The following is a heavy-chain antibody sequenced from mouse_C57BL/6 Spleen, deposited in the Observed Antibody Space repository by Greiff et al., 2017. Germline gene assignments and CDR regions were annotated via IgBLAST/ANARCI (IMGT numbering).Heavy chain of an antibody. Sequence: VQLQQPGAELVRPGSSVKLSCKASGYTFTSYWMDWVKQRPGQGLEWIGNIYPSDSETHYNQKFKDKATLTVDKSSSTAYMQLSSLTSEDSAVYYWARYYYGSIYWYFDVWGTGTTVTVSS. CDR2: IYPSDSET. CDR3: ARYYYGSIYWYFDV. J-gene: IGHJ1*03. CDR1: GYTFTSYW. V-gene: IGHV1-61*01. D-gene: IGHD1-1*01.